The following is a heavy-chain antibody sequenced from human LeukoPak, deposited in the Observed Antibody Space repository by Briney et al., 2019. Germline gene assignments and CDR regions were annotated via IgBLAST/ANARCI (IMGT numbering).Heavy chain of an antibody. CDR3: AGGYSYALYYFDY. D-gene: IGHD5-18*01. J-gene: IGHJ4*02. CDR1: GGTFSSYA. CDR2: IIPIFGTA. V-gene: IGHV1-69*13. Sequence: SVKVSCRASGGTFSSYAISWVRQAPGQGLEWMGGIIPIFGTANYAQKFQGRVTITADESTSTAYMELSSLRSEDTAVYYCAGGYSYALYYFDYWGQGTLVTVSS.